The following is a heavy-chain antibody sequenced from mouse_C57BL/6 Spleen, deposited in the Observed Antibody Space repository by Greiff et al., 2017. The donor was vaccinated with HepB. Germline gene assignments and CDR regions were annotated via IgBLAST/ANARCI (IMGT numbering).Heavy chain of an antibody. J-gene: IGHJ2*01. D-gene: IGHD4-1*01. CDR1: GFTFSSYG. CDR3: ARHETGHYFDY. CDR2: ISSGGSYT. V-gene: IGHV5-6*01. Sequence: EVMLVESGGDLVKPGGSLKLSCAASGFTFSSYGMSWVRQTPDKRLEWVATISSGGSYTYYPDSVKGRFTISRDNAKNTLYLQMSSLKSEDTAMYYCARHETGHYFDYWGQGTTLTVSS.